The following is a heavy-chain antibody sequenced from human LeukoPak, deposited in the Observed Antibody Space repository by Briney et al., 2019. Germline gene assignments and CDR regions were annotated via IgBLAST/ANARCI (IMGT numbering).Heavy chain of an antibody. Sequence: EASVKVSCKASGYTFTGYYMHWVRQAPGQGLEWMGWINPNSGGTNYAQKFQGRVTMTRDTSISTAYMELSRLRSDDTAVYYCARDRVFNRDYYYMDVWGKGTTVTVSS. CDR3: ARDRVFNRDYYYMDV. V-gene: IGHV1-2*02. J-gene: IGHJ6*03. CDR1: GYTFTGYY. D-gene: IGHD3-10*01. CDR2: INPNSGGT.